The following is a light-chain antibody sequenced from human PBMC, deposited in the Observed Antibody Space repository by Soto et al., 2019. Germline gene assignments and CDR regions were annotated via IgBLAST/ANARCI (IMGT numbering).Light chain of an antibody. CDR3: SSFAGNNIMV. J-gene: IGLJ2*01. V-gene: IGLV2-8*01. CDR2: DVS. CDR1: SSDVGGYNY. Sequence: QSVLAQPPSASGSPGQSVTISCTGTSSDVGGYNYVSWYQQHPGKAPNLMIYDVSKRPSGVPDRFSGSKSGNTASLTVSGVQAEDEADYYCSSFAGNNIMVFGGGTKLTVL.